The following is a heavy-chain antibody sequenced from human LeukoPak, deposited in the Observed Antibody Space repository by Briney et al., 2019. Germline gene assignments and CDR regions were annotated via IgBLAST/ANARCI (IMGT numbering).Heavy chain of an antibody. CDR2: ISCSGGGT. V-gene: IGHV3-23*01. CDR3: AKASNVYGSGSYFPSNNWFDP. D-gene: IGHD3-10*01. CDR1: GFIFSSYA. Sequence: GGSLRLSCAASGFIFSSYAMSWVRQAPGKGLEWVSAISCSGGGTFCADSVKDRFTISRDNSKNTLYLHLNSLRAEDTAVYYCAKASNVYGSGSYFPSNNWFDPWGQGTLVTVSS. J-gene: IGHJ5*02.